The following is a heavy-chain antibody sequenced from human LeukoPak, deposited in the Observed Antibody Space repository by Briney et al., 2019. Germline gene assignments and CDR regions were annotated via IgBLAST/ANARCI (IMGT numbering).Heavy chain of an antibody. V-gene: IGHV3-30*18. CDR2: IPYDGSYE. CDR1: GFTFRIYG. J-gene: IGHJ4*02. Sequence: GRSLRLSCVSSGFTFRIYGLHWLRQARGKGLEWLAVIPYDGSYEYYADSVKGRFSISRDDSKKTVYMQMNSLKPEDTALYYCAKDSILDHWGQGTLVTVSS. CDR3: AKDSILDH.